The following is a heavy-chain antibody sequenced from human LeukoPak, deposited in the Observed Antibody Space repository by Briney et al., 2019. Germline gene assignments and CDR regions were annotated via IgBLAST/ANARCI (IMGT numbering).Heavy chain of an antibody. CDR2: IIPIFGTA. D-gene: IGHD5-12*01. J-gene: IGHJ5*02. CDR1: GGTFSSYA. Sequence: ASVKVSCKASGGTFSSYAISWVRQAPGQGLEWMGGIIPIFGTANYAQKFQGRVTITADESTSTAYVELSSLRSEDTAVYYCARYSGYEANWFDPWGQGTLVTVSS. V-gene: IGHV1-69*13. CDR3: ARYSGYEANWFDP.